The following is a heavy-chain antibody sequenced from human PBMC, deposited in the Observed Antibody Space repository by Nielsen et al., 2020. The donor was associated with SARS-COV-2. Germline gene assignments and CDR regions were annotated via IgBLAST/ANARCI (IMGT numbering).Heavy chain of an antibody. CDR3: ARAPITMIVVVNAFDI. CDR1: GGSISSGGYY. D-gene: IGHD3-22*01. CDR2: IYYSGST. Sequence: SETLSLTCTVYGGSISSGGYYWSWIRQHPGKGLEWIGYIYYSGSTYYNPSLKSRVTISVDTSKNQFSLKLSSVTAADTAVYYCARAPITMIVVVNAFDIWGQVTMVTVSS. V-gene: IGHV4-31*03. J-gene: IGHJ3*02.